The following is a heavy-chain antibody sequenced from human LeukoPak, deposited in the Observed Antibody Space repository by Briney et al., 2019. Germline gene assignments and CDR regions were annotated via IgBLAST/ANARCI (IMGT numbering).Heavy chain of an antibody. D-gene: IGHD6-13*01. CDR2: IYHGGST. J-gene: IGHJ4*02. CDR1: GGSISTTDW. CDR3: AKWRGTHISNWNCDH. V-gene: IGHV4-4*02. Sequence: SGTLSLTCAVSGGSISTTDWWTWVRQPPGQGLEWIGEIYHGGSTHYNPSLKSRVTISVDKSKNQFSLKLNSVTAADTAVYYCAKWRGTHISNWNCDHWGQGTLVTVSS.